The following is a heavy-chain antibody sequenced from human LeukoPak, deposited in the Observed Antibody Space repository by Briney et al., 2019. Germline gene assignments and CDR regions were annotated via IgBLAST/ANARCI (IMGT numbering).Heavy chain of an antibody. Sequence: PGGSLRLSCAASGFLLSNHWMTWVRQAPGKGPEWVANINKDESEKYYVDSVKGRFTISRDTAKNSLYLQMNHLRVEDTALYYCARNNDMVVWGQGTTVIVSS. CDR1: GFLLSNHW. V-gene: IGHV3-7*03. CDR3: ARNNDMVV. CDR2: INKDESEK. J-gene: IGHJ6*02. D-gene: IGHD1/OR15-1a*01.